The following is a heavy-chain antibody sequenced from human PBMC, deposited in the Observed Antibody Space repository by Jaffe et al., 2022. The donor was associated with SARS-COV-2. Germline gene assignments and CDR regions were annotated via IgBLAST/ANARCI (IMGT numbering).Heavy chain of an antibody. J-gene: IGHJ4*02. V-gene: IGHV3-7*01. CDR3: VRGRANI. Sequence: EVQLVESGGGLVQPGGSLRLSCVASGFTFSSHWVTWVRQAPGKGLEWVATINEDGSEKYYVDTVMGRFSISRDNGKNLLYLLMNSLRAEDTAVYYCVRGRANIWGQGTLVTVSS. CDR2: INEDGSEK. CDR1: GFTFSSHW. D-gene: IGHD5-12*01.